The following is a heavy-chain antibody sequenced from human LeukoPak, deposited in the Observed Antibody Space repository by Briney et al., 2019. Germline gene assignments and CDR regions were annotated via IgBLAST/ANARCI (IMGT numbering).Heavy chain of an antibody. CDR3: ARHWGYSEFDY. CDR2: IYHSGST. D-gene: IGHD5-24*01. J-gene: IGHJ4*02. Sequence: NPSETLSLTCAVSGYSISRGFYWGWIRRPPGKGLEGIGNIYHSGSTYYKPSLKSRVIISVDTSETHFSLRLSSVTAADTAVYYCARHWGYSEFDYWGQGTLVTVSS. CDR1: GYSISRGFY. V-gene: IGHV4-38-2*01.